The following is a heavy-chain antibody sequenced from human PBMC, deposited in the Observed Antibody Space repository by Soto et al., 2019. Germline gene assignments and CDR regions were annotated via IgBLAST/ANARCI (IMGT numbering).Heavy chain of an antibody. V-gene: IGHV1-18*04. D-gene: IGHD3-16*01. Sequence: QVQLVQSGSEVKKPGASVKVSCKTSGFTFSTYGFSWVRQAPGLGLEWMGWISPYHGNTYYAQRLQDRVTMTTDTSTSPAYMELTSLRSDDTAVYYCARWGFSSDSARGSPDYWGQGTLVSVSS. J-gene: IGHJ4*02. CDR2: ISPYHGNT. CDR1: GFTFSTYG. CDR3: ARWGFSSDSARGSPDY.